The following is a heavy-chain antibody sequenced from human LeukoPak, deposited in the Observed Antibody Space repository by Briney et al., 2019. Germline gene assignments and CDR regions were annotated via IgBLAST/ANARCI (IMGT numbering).Heavy chain of an antibody. CDR1: GGSISSYY. CDR2: IYYSGST. V-gene: IGHV4-59*01. J-gene: IGHJ5*02. Sequence: SETLSLTCTVSGGSISSYYWSWIRQPPGKGLEWIGYIYYSGSTNYNPSLKSRVAISVDTSKNQFSLKLSSVTAADTAVYYCARGIGNWFDPWGQGTLVTVSS. D-gene: IGHD2-21*01. CDR3: ARGIGNWFDP.